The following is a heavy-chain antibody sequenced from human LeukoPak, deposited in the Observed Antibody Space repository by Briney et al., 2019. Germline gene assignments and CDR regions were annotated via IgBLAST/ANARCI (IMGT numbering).Heavy chain of an antibody. CDR2: INHSGST. Sequence: SETLSLTCAVYGGSFSGYYWSWIRQPPGKGLEWIGEINHSGSTNYNPSLKSRVTISVDTSKNQFSLKLSSVTAADTAVYYCAILRYGFWSDPQDYWGQGTLVTVSS. CDR1: GGSFSGYY. CDR3: AILRYGFWSDPQDY. D-gene: IGHD3-3*01. J-gene: IGHJ4*02. V-gene: IGHV4-34*01.